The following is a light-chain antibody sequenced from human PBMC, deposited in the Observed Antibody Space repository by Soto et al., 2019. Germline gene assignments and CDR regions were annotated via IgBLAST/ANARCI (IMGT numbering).Light chain of an antibody. CDR1: QDISNY. Sequence: DIQMTQSPSSLSASVGDRVTITCQASQDISNYLNWYQQKPGKAPKVLIYAASTLQSGVPSRFSGSGSGTDFSLTISSLQPEDFATYYCQQRYSFPLTFGPGTKVHMK. CDR3: QQRYSFPLT. J-gene: IGKJ3*01. V-gene: IGKV1-39*01. CDR2: AAS.